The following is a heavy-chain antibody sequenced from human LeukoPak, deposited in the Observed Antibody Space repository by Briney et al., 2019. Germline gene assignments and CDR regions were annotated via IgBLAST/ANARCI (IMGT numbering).Heavy chain of an antibody. D-gene: IGHD6-13*01. CDR2: IYYSGST. Sequence: SETLSLTCTVSGGSISSYYWSWIRQPPGKGLEWIGYIYYSGSTNYNPSLKSRVTISVDTSKNQFSLKLSSVTAADTAVYYCARETGSSWYGGGAFDIWGQGTMATVSS. V-gene: IGHV4-59*01. CDR3: ARETGSSWYGGGAFDI. CDR1: GGSISSYY. J-gene: IGHJ3*02.